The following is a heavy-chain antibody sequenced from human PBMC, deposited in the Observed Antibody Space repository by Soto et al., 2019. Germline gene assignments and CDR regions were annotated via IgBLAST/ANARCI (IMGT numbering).Heavy chain of an antibody. CDR1: GFTFSSYS. D-gene: IGHD3-22*01. Sequence: GGSLRLSCAASGFTFSSYSMNWVRQAPGKGLEWVSSISSSSSYIYYADSVKGRFTISRDNAKNSLYLQMNSLRAEDTAVYYCARVHALPYYYDSSGYSTGSFDYWGQGTLVTVSS. V-gene: IGHV3-21*01. CDR2: ISSSSSYI. J-gene: IGHJ4*02. CDR3: ARVHALPYYYDSSGYSTGSFDY.